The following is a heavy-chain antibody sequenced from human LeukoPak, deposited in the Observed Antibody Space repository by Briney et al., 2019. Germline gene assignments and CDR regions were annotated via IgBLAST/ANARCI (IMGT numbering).Heavy chain of an antibody. V-gene: IGHV4-61*02. CDR2: IYTSGST. D-gene: IGHD2-15*01. J-gene: IGHJ4*02. Sequence: SETLSLTCTVSGGSISSGSYYWSWIRQPAGKGLEWIGRIYTSGSTNYNPSLKSRVTISVDTSKNQFSLKLSSVTAADTAVYYCARAAVGIWDFDYWGLGTLVTVSS. CDR1: GGSISSGSYY. CDR3: ARAAVGIWDFDY.